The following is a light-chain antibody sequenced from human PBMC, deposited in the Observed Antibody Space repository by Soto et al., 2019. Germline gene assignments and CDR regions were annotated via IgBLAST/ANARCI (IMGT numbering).Light chain of an antibody. CDR3: QQYNNWTQIT. CDR2: GAS. Sequence: EIVMTQSPATLAVSPGERATLSCRASQSISGHLAWYQQKPGQAPRLFVFGASTRATGIPARFSGSGSGTEFTLTISSLQSEDVAVYYCQQYNNWTQITFGKGTRLEIK. CDR1: QSISGH. J-gene: IGKJ5*01. V-gene: IGKV3-15*01.